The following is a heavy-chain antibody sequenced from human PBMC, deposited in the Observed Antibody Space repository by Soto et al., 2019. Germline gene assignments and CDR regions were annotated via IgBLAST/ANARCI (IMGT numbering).Heavy chain of an antibody. V-gene: IGHV3-30*18. CDR2: ISYDGSNK. D-gene: IGHD6-13*01. CDR3: AKFFYEGYSSSWGDGMDV. Sequence: LRLSCAASGFTFSSYGMHWVRQAPGKGLEWVAVISYDGSNKYYADSVEGRFTISRDNSKNTLYLQMNSLRAEDTAVYYCAKFFYEGYSSSWGDGMDVWGQGTTVTVSS. J-gene: IGHJ6*02. CDR1: GFTFSSYG.